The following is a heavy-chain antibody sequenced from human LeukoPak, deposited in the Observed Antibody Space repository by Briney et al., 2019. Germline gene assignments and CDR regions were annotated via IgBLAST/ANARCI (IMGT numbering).Heavy chain of an antibody. CDR2: IYYSGST. J-gene: IGHJ5*02. CDR3: ARDFTIPYYYGSGSLYWFDP. Sequence: SETLSLTYTVSGGSISSSSYYWGWIRQPPGKGLEWIGSIYYSGSTYYNPSLKSRVTISVDTSKNQFSLKLSSVTAADTAVYYCARDFTIPYYYGSGSLYWFDPWGQGTLVTVSS. V-gene: IGHV4-39*07. D-gene: IGHD3-10*01. CDR1: GGSISSSSYY.